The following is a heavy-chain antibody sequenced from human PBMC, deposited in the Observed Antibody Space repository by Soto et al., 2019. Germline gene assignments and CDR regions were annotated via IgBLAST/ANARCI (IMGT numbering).Heavy chain of an antibody. CDR1: GGSISSYY. CDR3: ASGYSYGGYYYYYGMDV. Sequence: SETLSLTCTVSGGSISSYYWSWIRQPPGKGLEWIGYIYYSGSTNYNPSLKSRVTISVDTSKNQFSLKLSSVTAADTAVYYCASGYSYGGYYYYYGMDVWGQGTTVTVSS. D-gene: IGHD5-18*01. V-gene: IGHV4-59*01. CDR2: IYYSGST. J-gene: IGHJ6*02.